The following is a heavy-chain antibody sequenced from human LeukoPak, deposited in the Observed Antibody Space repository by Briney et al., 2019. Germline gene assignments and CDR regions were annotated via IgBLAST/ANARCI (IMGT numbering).Heavy chain of an antibody. CDR3: AKDYSGYDEGDAFDI. V-gene: IGHV3-33*06. CDR2: IWYDGSNK. D-gene: IGHD5-12*01. Sequence: PGRSLRLSCAASGFTFSSYGMHWVRQAPGKGLEWVAVIWYDGSNKYYADSVKGRFTISRDNSKNTLYLQMNSLRAEDTAVYYCAKDYSGYDEGDAFDIWGQGTMVTVSS. J-gene: IGHJ3*02. CDR1: GFTFSSYG.